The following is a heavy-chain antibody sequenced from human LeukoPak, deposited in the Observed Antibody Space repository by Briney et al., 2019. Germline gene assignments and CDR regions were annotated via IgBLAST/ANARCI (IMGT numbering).Heavy chain of an antibody. CDR3: AREGSSCSSTSCYTRVSWFDP. D-gene: IGHD2-2*02. CDR1: GYTFTSYD. V-gene: IGHV1-18*01. J-gene: IGHJ5*02. CDR2: ISAYNGNT. Sequence: ASVKVSCKASGYTFTSYDISWVRQAPGQGLEWMGWISAYNGNTNYAQKLQGRVTMTTGTSTSTAYMELRSLRSDDTAVYYCAREGSSCSSTSCYTRVSWFDPWGQGTLVTVSS.